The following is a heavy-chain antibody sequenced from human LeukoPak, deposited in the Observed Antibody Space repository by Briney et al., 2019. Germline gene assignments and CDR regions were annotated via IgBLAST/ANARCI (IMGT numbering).Heavy chain of an antibody. J-gene: IGHJ3*01. CDR3: ASPRLVPLDAFDL. D-gene: IGHD6-19*01. Sequence: ASVKVSCKASGYSFTAFYMHWVRQAPGQGLEWMGWINPNSGGTNYAQKFQGRVTMTRDTSISTAYMELSRLRSDDTAVYYCASPRLVPLDAFDLWGQGTMVTVSS. CDR1: GYSFTAFY. V-gene: IGHV1-2*02. CDR2: INPNSGGT.